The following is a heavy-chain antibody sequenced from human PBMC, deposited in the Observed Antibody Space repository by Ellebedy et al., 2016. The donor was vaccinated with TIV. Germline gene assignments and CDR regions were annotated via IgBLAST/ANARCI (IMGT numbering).Heavy chain of an antibody. V-gene: IGHV3-48*02. CDR2: ISSSSGTR. CDR1: GFTFSSYS. Sequence: PGGSLRLSCVASGFTFSSYSLNWVRQAPGKGLEWISYISSSSGTRYYADSVKGRFTISRDNAKNSLFLQMNSLRDEDTAIYYCARDRVAATGTPEYFQHWGQGTLVTVSS. J-gene: IGHJ1*01. D-gene: IGHD6-13*01. CDR3: ARDRVAATGTPEYFQH.